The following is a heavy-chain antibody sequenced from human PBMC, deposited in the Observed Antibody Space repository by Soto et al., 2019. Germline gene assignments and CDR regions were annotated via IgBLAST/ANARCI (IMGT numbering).Heavy chain of an antibody. J-gene: IGHJ4*02. CDR2: IIPILGIA. V-gene: IGHV1-69*08. CDR1: GGTFSSYT. Sequence: QVQLVQSGAEVKKPGCSVKVSCKASGGTFSSYTISWVRQAPGQGLEWMGRIIPILGIANYAQKFQGRVTITADKSTSTAYMELSSLRSQDTAVYYCARDQAAAGGEFDYWGQGTMVTVSS. D-gene: IGHD6-13*01. CDR3: ARDQAAAGGEFDY.